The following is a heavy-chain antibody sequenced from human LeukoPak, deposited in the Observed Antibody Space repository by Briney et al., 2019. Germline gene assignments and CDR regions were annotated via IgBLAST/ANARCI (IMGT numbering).Heavy chain of an antibody. V-gene: IGHV4-4*09. CDR1: GGSVSSYY. Sequence: SETLSLTCTVSGGSVSSYYWSWIRQPPGKGLEWIGYIYNSESTKYDSSLESRVTLSVDTSKNQLFLKLTSVTAEDTAVYYCARFHSGPGGWYALSYFDLWGRGTLVTVSS. CDR2: IYNSEST. J-gene: IGHJ2*01. CDR3: ARFHSGPGGWYALSYFDL. D-gene: IGHD6-19*01.